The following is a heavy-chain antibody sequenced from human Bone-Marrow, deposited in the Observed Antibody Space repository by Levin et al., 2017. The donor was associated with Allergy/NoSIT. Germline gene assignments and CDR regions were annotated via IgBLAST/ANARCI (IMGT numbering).Heavy chain of an antibody. J-gene: IGHJ4*02. Sequence: SETLSLTCTVSGGSISNYYWSWIRQPPGKGLEWIGYIYYRGSTNYNPSLKSRVTISIDTSKNQFSLKLSSVTAADTAIYYCARSGDYGGVPDSWGQGTLVTVYS. D-gene: IGHD4-17*01. CDR1: GGSISNYY. CDR2: IYYRGST. CDR3: ARSGDYGGVPDS. V-gene: IGHV4-59*01.